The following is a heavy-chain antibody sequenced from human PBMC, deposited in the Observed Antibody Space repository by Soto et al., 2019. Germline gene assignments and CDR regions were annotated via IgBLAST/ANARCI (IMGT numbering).Heavy chain of an antibody. V-gene: IGHV1-2*02. D-gene: IGHD2-21*01. CDR3: ARDPGGDRPLDY. J-gene: IGHJ4*02. CDR1: GYTFTGYY. Sequence: ASVKVSCKASGYTFTGYYIDWVRQAPGQGLEWMGWINPNSGDTSYAQKFQGRVTMTGDTSITTGYMELSSLKSDDTAVYYCARDPGGDRPLDYWGQGTLVTVSS. CDR2: INPNSGDT.